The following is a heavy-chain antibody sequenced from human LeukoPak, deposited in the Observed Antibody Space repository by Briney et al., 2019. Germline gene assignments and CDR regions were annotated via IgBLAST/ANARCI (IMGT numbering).Heavy chain of an antibody. Sequence: SETLSLTCTVSGGSISSSSYYWGWIRQPPGKGLEWIGSIYYSGSTYYNPSLKSRVTISVDTSKNQFSLKLSSVTAADTAVYYCARATGSMAAATSYYFDYWGQGTLVTVSS. CDR2: IYYSGST. CDR3: ARATGSMAAATSYYFDY. D-gene: IGHD6-13*01. V-gene: IGHV4-39*01. CDR1: GGSISSSSYY. J-gene: IGHJ4*02.